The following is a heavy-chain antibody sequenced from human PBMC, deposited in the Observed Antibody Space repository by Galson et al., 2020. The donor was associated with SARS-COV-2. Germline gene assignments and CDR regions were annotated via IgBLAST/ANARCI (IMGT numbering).Heavy chain of an antibody. CDR2: ISSSSSYI. Sequence: GGSLRLSCAASGFTFSSYSMNWVRQAPGKGLEWVSSISSSSSYIYYADSVKGRFTISRDNSKNTLYLQMNSRRAEDTAVYYCAKDLGVSVVVPAAIDYYYYGMDVWGQGTTVTVSS. CDR1: GFTFSSYS. CDR3: AKDLGVSVVVPAAIDYYYYGMDV. D-gene: IGHD2-2*02. V-gene: IGHV3-21*04. J-gene: IGHJ6*02.